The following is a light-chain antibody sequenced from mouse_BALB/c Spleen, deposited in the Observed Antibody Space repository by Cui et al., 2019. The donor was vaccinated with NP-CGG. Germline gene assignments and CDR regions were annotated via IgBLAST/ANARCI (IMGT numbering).Light chain of an antibody. CDR2: GTN. Sequence: QAVVTQESAPTTSPGETVTLTCRSSTGPVTTSNYANWVQEKPDHLFTGLISGTNNRAPGVPARFSGSLIGDKAALTITGAQTEDEAIYFCALWYSNHWVFGGGTKLTVL. V-gene: IGLV1*01. CDR3: ALWYSNHWV. J-gene: IGLJ1*01. CDR1: TGPVTTSNY.